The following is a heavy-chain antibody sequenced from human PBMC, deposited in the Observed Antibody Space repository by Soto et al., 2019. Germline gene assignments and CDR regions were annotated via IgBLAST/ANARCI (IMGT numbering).Heavy chain of an antibody. D-gene: IGHD2-15*01. J-gene: IGHJ5*02. CDR1: GYTFTGYY. CDR3: ARGHPPGGGGSCYPRNWFDP. CDR2: INPNSGGT. Sequence: ASVKVSCKASGYTFTGYYMHWVRQAPGQGLEWMGWINPNSGGTNYAQKFQGWVTMTRDTSISTAYMELSRLRSDDTAVYYCARGHPPGGGGSCYPRNWFDPSGQITLVTFSS. V-gene: IGHV1-2*04.